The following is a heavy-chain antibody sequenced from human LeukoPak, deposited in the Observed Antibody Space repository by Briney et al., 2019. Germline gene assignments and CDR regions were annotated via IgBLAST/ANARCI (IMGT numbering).Heavy chain of an antibody. CDR1: GYTFTSYA. Sequence: GASVKVSCKASGYTFTSYAMHWVRQAPGQRLEWMGWINAGNGNTKYSQKFQGRVTMTEDTSTDTAYMELSSLRSEDTAVYYCATRVVAAPLGYWGQGTLVTVSS. CDR2: INAGNGNT. CDR3: ATRVVAAPLGY. J-gene: IGHJ4*02. V-gene: IGHV1-3*01. D-gene: IGHD2-15*01.